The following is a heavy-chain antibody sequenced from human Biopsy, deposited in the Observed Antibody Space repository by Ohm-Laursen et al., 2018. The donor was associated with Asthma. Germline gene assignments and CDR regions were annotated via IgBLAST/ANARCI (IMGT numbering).Heavy chain of an antibody. V-gene: IGHV4-59*11. CDR3: ARLADCSGGACYSYGWFDP. J-gene: IGHJ5*02. D-gene: IGHD2-15*01. CDR2: VSHTGST. CDR1: GGSIRSHD. Sequence: GTLSLTCTVSGGSIRSHDWTWIRLPPGKGLEYIGDVSHTGSTNYNLSLKSRVTMSLDTSKSQFSLRLTSVTPADTAVYYCARLADCSGGACYSYGWFDPWGQGTRVTVSS.